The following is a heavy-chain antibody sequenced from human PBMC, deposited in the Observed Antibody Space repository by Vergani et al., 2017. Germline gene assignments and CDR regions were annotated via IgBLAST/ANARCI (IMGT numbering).Heavy chain of an antibody. CDR2: INPFFPTG. Sequence: QVQLVQSGAEVKKPGASVKVSCKASGYTFTDYFMHWVRQAPGQGLEWMGWINPFFPTGHFAQKFQGRVTITADKSATTVYMELTNLKSEDTAVYYCASPRTAENPPKPLYYFYGLDFWGQGTTVTVSS. V-gene: IGHV1-69*06. CDR1: GYTFTDYF. J-gene: IGHJ6*02. D-gene: IGHD7-27*01. CDR3: ASPRTAENPPKPLYYFYGLDF.